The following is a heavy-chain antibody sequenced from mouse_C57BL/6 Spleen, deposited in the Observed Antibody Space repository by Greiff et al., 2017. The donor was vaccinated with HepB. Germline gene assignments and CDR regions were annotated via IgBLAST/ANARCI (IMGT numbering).Heavy chain of an antibody. V-gene: IGHV1-42*01. D-gene: IGHD2-2*01. Sequence: EVQLQQSGPELVKPGASVKISCKASGYSFTGYYMNWVKQSPEKSLEWIGEINPSTGGTTYNQKFKAKATLTVDKSSSTAYMQLRSLTSEDSAVYYCARSGLRKGYFDYWGQGTTLTVSS. CDR2: INPSTGGT. J-gene: IGHJ2*01. CDR1: GYSFTGYY. CDR3: ARSGLRKGYFDY.